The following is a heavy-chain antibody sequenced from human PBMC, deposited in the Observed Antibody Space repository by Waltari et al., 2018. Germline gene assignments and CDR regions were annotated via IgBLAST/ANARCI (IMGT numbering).Heavy chain of an antibody. D-gene: IGHD3-16*01. V-gene: IGHV5-51*01. CDR1: GYRFTSYW. CDR2: IYFGDSET. J-gene: IGHJ6*02. Sequence: EVPLVQSGAEVKKPGASLTISCRGSGYRFTSYWIGWVRQMPGKGLEWMGIIYFGDSETRYSPSFQGQVTISADKSISTAYLKWSRLKTSDTATYYCAIQPPQGQLGSYFYSGMDVWGQGTTVTVAS. CDR3: AIQPPQGQLGSYFYSGMDV.